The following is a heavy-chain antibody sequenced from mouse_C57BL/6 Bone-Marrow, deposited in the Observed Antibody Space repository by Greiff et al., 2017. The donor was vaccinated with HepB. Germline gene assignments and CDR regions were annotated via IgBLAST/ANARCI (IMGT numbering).Heavy chain of an antibody. CDR2: ISSGSSTI. CDR3: AKPYYYGSSLWFAY. J-gene: IGHJ3*01. D-gene: IGHD1-1*01. Sequence: EVKLMESGGGLVKPGGSLKLSCAASGFTFSDYGMHWVRQAPEKGLEWVAYISSGSSTIYYADTVKGRFTISRDNAKNTLFLQMTSLRSEDTAMYYCAKPYYYGSSLWFAYWGQGTLVTVSA. CDR1: GFTFSDYG. V-gene: IGHV5-17*01.